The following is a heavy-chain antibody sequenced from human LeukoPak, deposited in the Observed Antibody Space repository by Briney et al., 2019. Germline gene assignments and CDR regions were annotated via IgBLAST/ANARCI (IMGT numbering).Heavy chain of an antibody. CDR1: GGSISSYY. J-gene: IGHJ4*02. CDR2: IYYSGST. Sequence: SETLSLTCTVSGGSISSYYWSWIRQPPGKGLEWIGYIYYSGSTNYNPSLKSRVTISVDTSKNQFSLKLSSVTAADTAVYYCARGRNFWSGYLVGPFDYWGQGTLVTVSS. V-gene: IGHV4-59*01. CDR3: ARGRNFWSGYLVGPFDY. D-gene: IGHD3-3*01.